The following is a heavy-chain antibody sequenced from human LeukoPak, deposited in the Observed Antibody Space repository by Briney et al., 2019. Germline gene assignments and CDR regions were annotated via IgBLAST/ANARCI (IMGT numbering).Heavy chain of an antibody. D-gene: IGHD3-10*01. Sequence: GGSLRLSCVASGYTFTTYGMSWVRQAPGKGLGWVSGITNNGANTYYADSVKGRFTISRDNSKNTLYLQMNSLKIEDTAVYYCTKLARAPRDFDYWGQGTLVTVSS. V-gene: IGHV3-23*01. J-gene: IGHJ4*01. CDR3: TKLARAPRDFDY. CDR1: GYTFTTYG. CDR2: ITNNGANT.